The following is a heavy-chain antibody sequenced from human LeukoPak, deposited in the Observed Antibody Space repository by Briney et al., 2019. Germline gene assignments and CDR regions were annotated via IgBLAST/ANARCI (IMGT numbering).Heavy chain of an antibody. V-gene: IGHV3-30*04. D-gene: IGHD3-9*01. CDR3: ARDPKDILTGSAFDI. Sequence: QPGRSLRLSCAASGFTFSSYAMHWVRQAPGKGLEWVAVISYDGSNKYYADSVKGRFTISRDNSKNTLYLQMNSLRAEDTAVYYCARDPKDILTGSAFDIWGQGTMVTVSS. CDR2: ISYDGSNK. CDR1: GFTFSSYA. J-gene: IGHJ3*02.